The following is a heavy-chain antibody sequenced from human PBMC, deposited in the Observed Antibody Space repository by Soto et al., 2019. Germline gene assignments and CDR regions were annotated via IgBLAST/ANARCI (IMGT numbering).Heavy chain of an antibody. Sequence: QVQLQESGPGLMKPSGTLSLTCVVSSGSISSSNWWSWVRQPPGKGLEWIGEIYHSGSTNYNPSLKSRVTISVDKSKNQFSLNLSSVTAADTAVYHCARAGTLTSEKGSYDDYWGQGTLVTVSS. D-gene: IGHD3-16*01. J-gene: IGHJ4*02. CDR2: IYHSGST. CDR3: ARAGTLTSEKGSYDDY. V-gene: IGHV4-4*02. CDR1: SGSISSSNW.